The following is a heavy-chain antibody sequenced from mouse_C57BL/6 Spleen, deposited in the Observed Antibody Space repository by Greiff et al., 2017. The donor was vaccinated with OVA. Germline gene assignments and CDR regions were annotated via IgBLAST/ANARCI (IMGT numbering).Heavy chain of an antibody. CDR2: IYPGSGST. D-gene: IGHD1-1*01. CDR1: GYTFTSYW. V-gene: IGHV1-55*01. Sequence: QVQLQQPGAELVKPGASVKMSCKASGYTFTSYWITWVKQRPGQGLEWIGDIYPGSGSTNYNEKFKSKATLTGDTSSSTAYMQLSSLTSEDSAVYYCATYGSSYRDYWGQGTTLTVSS. CDR3: ATYGSSYRDY. J-gene: IGHJ2*01.